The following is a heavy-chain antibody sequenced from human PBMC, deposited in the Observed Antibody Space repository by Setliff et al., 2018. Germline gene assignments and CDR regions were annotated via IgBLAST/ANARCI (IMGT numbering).Heavy chain of an antibody. CDR3: ARDRTYYGSGTYTRYFDY. V-gene: IGHV4-59*02. Sequence: SETLSLTCTVSGASVRSHYWSWIRQSPEKGLEWIGLFFYSGDTKSNPSLKSRVTMSVDTSKNQFSLKLNSVTAADTAVYYCARDRTYYGSGTYTRYFDYWGQGTLVTVSS. D-gene: IGHD3-10*01. CDR1: GASVRSHY. J-gene: IGHJ4*02. CDR2: FFYSGDT.